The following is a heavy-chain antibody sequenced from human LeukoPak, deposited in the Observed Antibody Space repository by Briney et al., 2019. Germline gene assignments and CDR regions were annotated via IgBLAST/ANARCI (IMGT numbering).Heavy chain of an antibody. CDR2: IKHDGSDK. V-gene: IGHV3-7*04. J-gene: IGHJ4*02. CDR1: EFTFSSYW. CDR3: ARSQSLGY. Sequence: GGSLRLSCAASEFTFSSYWMSWVRQAPGKGLEWVANIKHDGSDKYYVDSVKGRFTISRDNAENSLYLQMNSLRAEDTAMYYCARSQSLGYWGQGTLVTVSS.